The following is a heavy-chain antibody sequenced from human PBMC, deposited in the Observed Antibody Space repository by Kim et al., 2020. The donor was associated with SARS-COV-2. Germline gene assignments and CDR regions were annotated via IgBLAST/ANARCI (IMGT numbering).Heavy chain of an antibody. CDR1: GFTFSNYG. CDR3: ACYSGTGVKVDY. J-gene: IGHJ4*02. CDR2: ISNDGSNK. V-gene: IGHV3-33*05. Sequence: GGSLRLSCVASGFTFSNYGMQWVRQAPGKGLEWVAGISNDGSNKFYLDSVKGRFTISRDTSKNTLSLQMNSLRVEDTAVYYCACYSGTGVKVDYWGQGTLVTVSS. D-gene: IGHD3-10*01.